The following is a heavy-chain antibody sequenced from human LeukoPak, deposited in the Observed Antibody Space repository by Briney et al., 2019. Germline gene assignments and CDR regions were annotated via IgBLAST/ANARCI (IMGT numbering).Heavy chain of an antibody. V-gene: IGHV1-8*01. CDR2: MNPNSGNT. CDR1: GYTFTSYD. Sequence: ASVKVSCKASGYTFTSYDINWVRQATGQGLEWMGWMNPNSGNTGCAQKFQGRVTMTRNTSISTAYMELSSLRSEDTAVYYCATGVVTANDYWGQGTLVTVSS. D-gene: IGHD2-21*02. J-gene: IGHJ4*02. CDR3: ATGVVTANDY.